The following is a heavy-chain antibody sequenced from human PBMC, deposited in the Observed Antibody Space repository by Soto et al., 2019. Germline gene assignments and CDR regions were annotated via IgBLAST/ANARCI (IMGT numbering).Heavy chain of an antibody. V-gene: IGHV1-18*01. Sequence: QVQLVQSGAEVKKPGASVKVSCKASGYTFTSYGISWVRQAPGQGLEWMGWISAYNGNTNYAQKLQGRVTMTSDTSTSTAYMELRSLRSDDTAVYYCARRPHIVVVPAADNWFDPWGQGTLVTVSS. D-gene: IGHD2-2*01. J-gene: IGHJ5*02. CDR2: ISAYNGNT. CDR1: GYTFTSYG. CDR3: ARRPHIVVVPAADNWFDP.